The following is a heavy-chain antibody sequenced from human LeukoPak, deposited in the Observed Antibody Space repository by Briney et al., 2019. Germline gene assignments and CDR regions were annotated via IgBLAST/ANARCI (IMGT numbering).Heavy chain of an antibody. J-gene: IGHJ4*02. D-gene: IGHD2-8*02. Sequence: PSETLSLTCTVSGGSISSGGYYWSWIRQHPGKGLEWIGYIYYSGSTYYNPSLKSRVTISVDTSKNQFSLKLSSVTAADTAVYYCARDPSTGGYPDYWGQGTLVTVSS. CDR1: GGSISSGGYY. CDR3: ARDPSTGGYPDY. CDR2: IYYSGST. V-gene: IGHV4-31*03.